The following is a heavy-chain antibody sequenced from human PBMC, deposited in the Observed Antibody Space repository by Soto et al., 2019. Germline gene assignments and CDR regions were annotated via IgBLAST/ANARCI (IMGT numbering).Heavy chain of an antibody. CDR2: ICWDFYK. Sequence: TLPLTCNSPRFTLSTGGVGVGWIRQLPGRALVCLALICWDFYKHYCPSLQSRLTIAKDTFKNQVVLTMTIMDPVDTSTYYCAHLDSYDFGGGAFDIWSLGTMVTVS. CDR1: RFTLSTGGVG. V-gene: IGHV2-5*02. CDR3: AHLDSYDFGGGAFDI. J-gene: IGHJ3*02. D-gene: IGHD5-18*01.